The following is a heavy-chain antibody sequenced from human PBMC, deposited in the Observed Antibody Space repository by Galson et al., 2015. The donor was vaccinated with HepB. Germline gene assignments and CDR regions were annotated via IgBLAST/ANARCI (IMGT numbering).Heavy chain of an antibody. V-gene: IGHV3-9*01. CDR3: AKDSYSNRNYGMDG. J-gene: IGHJ6*02. D-gene: IGHD4-11*01. CDR1: GCTFDYYA. Sequence: SLRLSCAASGCTFDYYAMHWVRQAPGKGLEWVSGISWNSAQIWYADSVKCRFTISRDNAKNSVYLQMNSLRAEDSALYYCAKDSYSNRNYGMDGWGQGTTVTVSS. CDR2: ISWNSAQI.